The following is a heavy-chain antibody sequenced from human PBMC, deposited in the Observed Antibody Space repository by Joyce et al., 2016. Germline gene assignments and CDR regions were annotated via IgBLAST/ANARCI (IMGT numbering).Heavy chain of an antibody. CDR3: AGDSYNSGRLDP. J-gene: IGHJ5*02. D-gene: IGHD3-10*01. CDR2: MNSGGDIA. CDR1: GFTFSGDW. V-gene: IGHV3-74*01. Sequence: EMQLVESGGGLVQPGGSLRLSCVASGFTFSGDWMHWVRQAPGMGLVWVSRMNSGGDIASYADSVKGRCTISRDNAKNTLYLQMNSLRAADTAVYYCAGDSYNSGRLDPWGQGTLVTVSS.